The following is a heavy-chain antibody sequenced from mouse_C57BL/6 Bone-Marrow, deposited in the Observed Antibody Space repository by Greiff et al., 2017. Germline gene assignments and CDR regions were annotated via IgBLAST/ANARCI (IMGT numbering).Heavy chain of an antibody. Sequence: VQLQQSGAELVRPGASVKLSCTASGFNIKDDYMHWVKQRPEQGLEWIGWIDPENGDTEYASKFQGKATITADTSSNTAYLQLSSLTSEDTAIYYCARGYYAMDYWGQGTSVTVSS. CDR1: GFNIKDDY. CDR2: IDPENGDT. CDR3: ARGYYAMDY. V-gene: IGHV14-4*01. J-gene: IGHJ4*01.